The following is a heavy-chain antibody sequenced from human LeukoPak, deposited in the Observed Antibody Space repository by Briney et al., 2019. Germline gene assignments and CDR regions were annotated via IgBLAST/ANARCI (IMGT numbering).Heavy chain of an antibody. CDR2: IYYSGST. CDR1: GGSISSSSYY. V-gene: IGHV4-39*07. J-gene: IGHJ6*03. D-gene: IGHD3-10*01. CDR3: ARGLFTMVRGVIRGRYYYYYMDV. Sequence: SETLSLTCTVSGGSISSSSYYWGWIRQPPGKGLEWIGSIYYSGSTYYNPSLKSRVTISVDTSKNQFSLKLSSVTAADTAVYYCARGLFTMVRGVIRGRYYYYYMDVWGKGTTVTVSS.